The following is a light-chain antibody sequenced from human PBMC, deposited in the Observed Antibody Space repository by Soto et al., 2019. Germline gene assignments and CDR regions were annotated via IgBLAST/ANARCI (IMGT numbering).Light chain of an antibody. CDR2: EVS. CDR1: SSDVGGYNY. Sequence: QSALTQPPSASGSPGQSVTISCTGTSSDVGGYNYVSWYQQHPGQAPKLMIYEVSKRPSGVPDRLSGSKSGNTTSLTVSGLHAEADADYYGSSYAGSHKLVFGGGT. J-gene: IGLJ3*02. V-gene: IGLV2-8*01. CDR3: SSYAGSHKLV.